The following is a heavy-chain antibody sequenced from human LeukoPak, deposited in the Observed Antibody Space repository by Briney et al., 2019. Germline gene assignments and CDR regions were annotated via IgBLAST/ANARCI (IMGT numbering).Heavy chain of an antibody. CDR1: GYSISSGYY. V-gene: IGHV4-38-2*02. J-gene: IGHJ4*02. Sequence: PSETLSLTCTVSGYSISSGYYWGWIRQPPGKGLEWIGSIYHSGSTYYNPSLKSRVTISVDTSKNQFSLKLSSVTAADTAVYYCARDLGHGDYVGYWGQGTLVTVSS. CDR2: IYHSGST. D-gene: IGHD4-17*01. CDR3: ARDLGHGDYVGY.